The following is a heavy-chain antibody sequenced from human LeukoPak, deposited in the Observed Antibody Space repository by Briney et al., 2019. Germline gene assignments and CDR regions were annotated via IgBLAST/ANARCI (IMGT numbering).Heavy chain of an antibody. CDR3: ARDRFYCSLRRWYSAYCGF. Sequence: GASVKFSGKASGGTFSSYAISWVRQAPGQGLEWMGGIIPIFGKANYAQKFQGRVTITTDESMSTAYMELSSLRSEDTAVYYCARDRFYCSLRRWYSAYCGFWGQGNLVTVSS. CDR2: IIPIFGKA. J-gene: IGHJ4*02. CDR1: GGTFSSYA. D-gene: IGHD2-15*01. V-gene: IGHV1-69*05.